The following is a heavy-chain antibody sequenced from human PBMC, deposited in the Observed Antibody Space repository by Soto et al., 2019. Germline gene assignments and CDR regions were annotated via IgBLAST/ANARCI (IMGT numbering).Heavy chain of an antibody. Sequence: QVQLVQSGAEVKKPGSSVKVSCKASGGTFSSYSINWVRQAPGQGLEWMGEINPIFGTANYAQKFQGRVTITADASTSTAYMELSRLRSEETAVYYCARDGGRHSGGIDYWGQGTLVTVSS. D-gene: IGHD1-26*01. CDR3: ARDGGRHSGGIDY. CDR1: GGTFSSYS. CDR2: INPIFGTA. V-gene: IGHV1-69*01. J-gene: IGHJ4*02.